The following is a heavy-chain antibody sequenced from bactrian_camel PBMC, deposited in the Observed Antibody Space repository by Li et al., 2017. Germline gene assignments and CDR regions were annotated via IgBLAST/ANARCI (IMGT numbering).Heavy chain of an antibody. V-gene: IGHV3S10*01. CDR1: GYTYSFNC. CDR2: IYTAGAT. CDR3: AAASTLPGRAQQYDS. Sequence: DVQLVESGGGLVQPGGSLRLSCAASGYTYSFNCMGWFRQAPGKEREGVTRIYTAGATYYRDSVKGRFTISQDNDKNTVNLQMSNLRPEDTAMYYCAAASTLPGRAQQYDSWGQGTQVTVS. J-gene: IGHJ4*01.